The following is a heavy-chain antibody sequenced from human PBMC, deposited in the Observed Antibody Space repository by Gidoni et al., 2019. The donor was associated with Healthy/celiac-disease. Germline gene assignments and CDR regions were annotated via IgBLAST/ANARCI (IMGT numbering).Heavy chain of an antibody. V-gene: IGHV3-11*01. Sequence: QVQLVESGGGLVNPGGSLRLSCAASGFTFSAYYMSWIRQAPGKGLEWVSYISSSGSTIYYAESVKGRFTISRDNAKNSLYLQMNSLRAEDTAVYYCARDRYDFWSGLMSYYYYGMDVWGQGTTVTVSS. CDR3: ARDRYDFWSGLMSYYYYGMDV. D-gene: IGHD3-3*01. J-gene: IGHJ6*02. CDR2: ISSSGSTI. CDR1: GFTFSAYY.